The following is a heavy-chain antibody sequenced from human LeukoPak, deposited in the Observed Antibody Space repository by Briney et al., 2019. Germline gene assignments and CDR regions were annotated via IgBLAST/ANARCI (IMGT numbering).Heavy chain of an antibody. D-gene: IGHD6-19*01. CDR3: ARGVAGTYAFDI. J-gene: IGHJ3*02. V-gene: IGHV3-66*01. CDR1: GFTFSSYG. Sequence: GGSLRLSCISSGFTFSSYGLHWVRQAPGKGLEWVSVIYSGGSTYYADSVKGRFTISRDNSKNTLYLQMNSLRAEDTAVYYCARGVAGTYAFDIWGQGTMVTVSS. CDR2: IYSGGST.